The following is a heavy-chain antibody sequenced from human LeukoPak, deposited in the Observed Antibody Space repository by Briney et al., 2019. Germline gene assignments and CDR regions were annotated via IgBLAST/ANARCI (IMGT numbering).Heavy chain of an antibody. CDR3: AKDTDPDSSGPVDY. CDR1: GFTFSSYG. J-gene: IGHJ4*02. Sequence: GRSLRLSCAASGFTFSSYGMHWVRQAPGKGLEWVAVISYDGSNKYYADSVKGRFTISRDNSKNTLYLQMNSLGAEDTAVYYCAKDTDPDSSGPVDYWGQGTLVTVSS. V-gene: IGHV3-30*18. CDR2: ISYDGSNK. D-gene: IGHD3-22*01.